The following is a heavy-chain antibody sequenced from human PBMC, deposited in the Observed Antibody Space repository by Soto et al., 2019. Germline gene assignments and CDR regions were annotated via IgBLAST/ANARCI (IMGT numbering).Heavy chain of an antibody. CDR1: GYTFTGYY. J-gene: IGHJ6*02. D-gene: IGHD3-3*01. CDR3: ARDMRATYYDFWSGYYAWDYYGMDV. Sequence: ASVKVSCKASGYTFTGYYMHWVRQAPGQGLEWMGWINPNSGGTNYAQKLQGWVTMTRDTSISTAYMELSRLRSDDTAVFYCARDMRATYYDFWSGYYAWDYYGMDVWGQGTTVTVSS. V-gene: IGHV1-2*04. CDR2: INPNSGGT.